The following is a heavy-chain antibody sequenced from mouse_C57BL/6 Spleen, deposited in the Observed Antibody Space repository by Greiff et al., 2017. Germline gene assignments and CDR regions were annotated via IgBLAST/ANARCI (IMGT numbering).Heavy chain of an antibody. J-gene: IGHJ3*01. Sequence: QVQLQQSGPELVKPGASVKISCKASGYAFSSSWMNWVKQRPGKGLEWIGRIYPGDGDTNYNGKFKGKATLTADKSSSTAYMQLSSLTSDDSAVYFCANLFSRFAYWGQGTLVTVSA. V-gene: IGHV1-82*01. CDR2: IYPGDGDT. CDR1: GYAFSSSW. CDR3: ANLFSRFAY.